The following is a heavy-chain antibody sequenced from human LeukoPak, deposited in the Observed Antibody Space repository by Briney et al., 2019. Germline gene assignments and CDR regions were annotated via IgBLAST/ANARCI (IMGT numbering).Heavy chain of an antibody. CDR1: GFNFNNFA. J-gene: IGHJ4*02. CDR2: MSIDGNSK. D-gene: IGHD5-12*01. CDR3: ARDLSGYDDF. V-gene: IGHV3-30-3*01. Sequence: GSLRLSCAASGFNFNNFAFHWVRQAPGKGLEWVAAMSIDGNSKYYADSVQGRFTISRDKFQSTVYLQMTSLRVEATAVSYCARDLSGYDDFWGQGTLVTVSS.